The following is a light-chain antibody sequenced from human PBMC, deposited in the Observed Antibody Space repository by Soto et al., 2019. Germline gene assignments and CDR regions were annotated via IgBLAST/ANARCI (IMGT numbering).Light chain of an antibody. J-gene: IGKJ5*01. CDR1: QSISSY. CDR3: QQSYSTPIT. V-gene: IGKV1-39*01. Sequence: DIQMTQSPSSLSSSVGDRVTITGGASQSISSYLNWYQQKPGKAPKLLIYAASSLQSGVPSRFSGSGSGTDFTLTISSLQPEDFATYNCQQSYSTPITFGQGTRLEIK. CDR2: AAS.